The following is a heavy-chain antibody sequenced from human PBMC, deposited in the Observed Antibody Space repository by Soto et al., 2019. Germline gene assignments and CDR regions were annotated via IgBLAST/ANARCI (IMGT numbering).Heavy chain of an antibody. J-gene: IGHJ3*02. V-gene: IGHV3-23*01. CDR1: GFTFSSYA. D-gene: IGHD1-26*01. CDR3: AKTWVGATGDHDAFDI. Sequence: EVQLLESGGGLVQPGGSLRLSCAASGFTFSSYAMSWVRQAPGKGLEWVSAISGSGGSTYYADSVKGRFTISRDNSKNTLYLQMNSLRAEDTAVYYCAKTWVGATGDHDAFDIWGQGTMVTVSS. CDR2: ISGSGGST.